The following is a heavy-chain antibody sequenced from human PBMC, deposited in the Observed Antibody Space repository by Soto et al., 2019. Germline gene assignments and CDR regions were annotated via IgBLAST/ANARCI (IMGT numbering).Heavy chain of an antibody. V-gene: IGHV1-3*01. CDR3: VRRHVSATGSDWFDP. CDR1: GYTFTSYG. Sequence: ASVKVSCKASGYTFTSYGIHWVRQAPGQRLEWMGWINAANGDTKYSPKFQGRVTITRDTSASTAYMELSSLRSEDTAVYYCVRRHVSATGSDWFDPWGQGTLVIVS. CDR2: INAANGDT. J-gene: IGHJ5*02. D-gene: IGHD6-13*01.